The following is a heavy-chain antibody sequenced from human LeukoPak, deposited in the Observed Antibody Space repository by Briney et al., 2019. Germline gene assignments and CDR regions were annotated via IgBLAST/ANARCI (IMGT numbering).Heavy chain of an antibody. CDR2: ISSSSSYT. CDR1: GFTFRDYY. D-gene: IGHD6-19*01. J-gene: IGHJ4*02. Sequence: PGGSLRLSCAASGFTFRDYYMGSIRQAPGKGLEWVSYISSSSSYTNYADSVKGRFTISRDNAKVSLYLQMNSLRAEDTAVYYCARAALYSSGWYYFDYWGQGTLVTVSS. CDR3: ARAALYSSGWYYFDY. V-gene: IGHV3-11*06.